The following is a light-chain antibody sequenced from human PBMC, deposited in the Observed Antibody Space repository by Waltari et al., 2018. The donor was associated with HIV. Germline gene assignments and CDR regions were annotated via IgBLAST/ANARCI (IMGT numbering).Light chain of an antibody. CDR2: GAS. CDR1: QSVSNRY. V-gene: IGKV3-20*01. J-gene: IGKJ1*01. Sequence: EVVLTQSPATLSLSPGERATLSCRASQSVSNRYLAWYQQKPGQAPRLLIHGASRRATGIPDRFSGSGFGTDFTLTISRLEPEDFAVYYCQQYGNSPQTFGQGTKVEIK. CDR3: QQYGNSPQT.